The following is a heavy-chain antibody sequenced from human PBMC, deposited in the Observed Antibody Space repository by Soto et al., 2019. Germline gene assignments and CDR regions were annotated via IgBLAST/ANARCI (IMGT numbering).Heavy chain of an antibody. CDR1: GGTFSSYA. CDR2: IIPIFGTA. CDR3: ARASYYYDSSGYYRIYYYYYGMDV. D-gene: IGHD3-22*01. J-gene: IGHJ6*02. Sequence: SVNVSCKASGGTFSSYAISWVRQAPGQGLEWMGGIIPIFGTANYAQKFQGRVTITADESTSTAYMELSSLRSEDTAVYYCARASYYYDSSGYYRIYYYYYGMDVWGQGTTVTVSS. V-gene: IGHV1-69*13.